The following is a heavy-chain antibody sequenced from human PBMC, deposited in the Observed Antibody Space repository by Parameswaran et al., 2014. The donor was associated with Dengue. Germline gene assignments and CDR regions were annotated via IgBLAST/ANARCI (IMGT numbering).Heavy chain of an antibody. CDR3: ARDRVHDYGDYREAPRYYYGMDV. J-gene: IGHJ6*02. D-gene: IGHD4-17*01. CDR2: IIPILGIA. Sequence: WVRQAPGQGLEWMGGIIPILGIANYAQKFQGRVTITADKSTSTAYMELSSLRSEDTAVYYCARDRVHDYGDYREAPRYYYGMDVWGQGTTVTVSS. V-gene: IGHV1-69*10.